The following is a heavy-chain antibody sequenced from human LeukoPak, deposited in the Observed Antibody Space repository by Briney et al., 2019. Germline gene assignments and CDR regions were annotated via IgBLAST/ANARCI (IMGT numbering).Heavy chain of an antibody. D-gene: IGHD2-8*01. J-gene: IGHJ4*02. Sequence: PSETLSLTCGVSGGSITSTNWWSWVRQPPGQGLEWIGEVSLSGLPNYNPSLSSRVIMALDQSKNHLSLNLTSAASTATALYYCSRENGAFSPFGYWGQGTLVTVPS. CDR3: SRENGAFSPFGY. CDR1: GGSITSTNW. V-gene: IGHV4/OR15-8*01. CDR2: VSLSGLP.